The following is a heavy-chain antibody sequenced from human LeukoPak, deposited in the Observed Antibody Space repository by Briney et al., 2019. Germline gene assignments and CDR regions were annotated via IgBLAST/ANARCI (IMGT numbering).Heavy chain of an antibody. V-gene: IGHV3-30*18. CDR1: GVTFRNYG. CDR2: VSYDGSNK. J-gene: IGHJ4*02. Sequence: VGSLRLSCAGSGVTFRNYGMHWVRQVPGKGLEWVALVSYDGSNKDYADSVKGRFTISRDNSKNTLYLQMNSLIAEDGAVYYCAKDYYENSGYYYGLFDYWGQGTLVTVSS. CDR3: AKDYYENSGYYYGLFDY. D-gene: IGHD3-22*01.